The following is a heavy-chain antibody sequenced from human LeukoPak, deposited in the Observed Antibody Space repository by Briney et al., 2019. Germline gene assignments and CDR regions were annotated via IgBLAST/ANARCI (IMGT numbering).Heavy chain of an antibody. CDR1: GGSISSSSYY. Sequence: SETLSLTCTVSGGSISSSSYYWSWIRQPPGKGLEWIGYIYYSGSTNYNPSLKSRVTISVDTSKNQFSLKLSSVTAADTAVYYCARGAQQLAYDAFDIWGQGTMVTVSS. J-gene: IGHJ3*02. V-gene: IGHV4-61*01. CDR3: ARGAQQLAYDAFDI. CDR2: IYYSGST. D-gene: IGHD6-6*01.